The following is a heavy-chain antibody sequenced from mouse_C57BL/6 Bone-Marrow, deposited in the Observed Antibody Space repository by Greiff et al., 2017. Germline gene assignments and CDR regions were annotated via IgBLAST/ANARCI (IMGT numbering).Heavy chain of an antibody. CDR2: ISDGGSYT. J-gene: IGHJ4*01. V-gene: IGHV5-4*03. D-gene: IGHD2-1*01. CDR1: GFTFSSYA. Sequence: EVKVVESGGGLVKPGGSLKLSCAASGFTFSSYAMPWVRQTPEKRLEWVATISDGGSYTYYPDNVKGRFTISRDNDKNNLYMQVSHLKSEDTAMYYCARGPVYGNYVLYAMDYWGQGTSVTVSS. CDR3: ARGPVYGNYVLYAMDY.